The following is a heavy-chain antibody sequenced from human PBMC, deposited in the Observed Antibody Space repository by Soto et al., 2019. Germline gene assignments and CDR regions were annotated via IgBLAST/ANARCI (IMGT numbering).Heavy chain of an antibody. CDR3: AKDTPVPAPRAVYYYYMDV. Sequence: GESLKISCAASGFTFSSYAMSWVRQAPGKGLEWVSAISGSGGSTYYADSVKGRFTITRDNSKNTLYLQMNSLRAEDTAVYYCAKDTPVPAPRAVYYYYMDVWGKGTTVTVSS. J-gene: IGHJ6*03. V-gene: IGHV3-23*01. CDR2: ISGSGGST. CDR1: GFTFSSYA. D-gene: IGHD1-26*01.